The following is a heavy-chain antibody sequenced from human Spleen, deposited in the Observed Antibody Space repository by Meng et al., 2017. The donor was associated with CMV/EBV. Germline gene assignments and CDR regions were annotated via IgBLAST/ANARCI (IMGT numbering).Heavy chain of an antibody. CDR1: GGSFSGYY. D-gene: IGHD3-22*01. V-gene: IGHV4-34*01. CDR2: INHSGST. CDR3: ARDYDSSGYFDY. J-gene: IGHJ4*02. Sequence: GSLRLSCAVYGGSFSGYYWSWIRQPPGKGLEWIGEINHSGSTNYNPSLKSRVTISVDTSKNQFSLKLSSVTAADTAVYNCARDYDSSGYFDYWGQGTLVTVSS.